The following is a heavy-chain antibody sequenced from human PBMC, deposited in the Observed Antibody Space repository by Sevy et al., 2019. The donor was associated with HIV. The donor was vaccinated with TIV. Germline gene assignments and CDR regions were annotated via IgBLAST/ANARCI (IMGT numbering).Heavy chain of an antibody. J-gene: IGHJ3*02. CDR2: IIPIFGTA. CDR3: ARETGIQGDAFDI. CDR1: GGTFSSYA. Sequence: ASVKVSCKASGGTFSSYAISWVRQAPGQGLEWMGGIIPIFGTANYAQKFQGRVTITADESTSTAHMELSSLRSEDTAVYYCARETGIQGDAFDIWGQGTMVTVSS. V-gene: IGHV1-69*13.